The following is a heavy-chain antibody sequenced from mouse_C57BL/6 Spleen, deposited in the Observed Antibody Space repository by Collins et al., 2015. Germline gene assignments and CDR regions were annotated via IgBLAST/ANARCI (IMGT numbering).Heavy chain of an antibody. D-gene: IGHD3-2*02. CDR2: IYPGDGDT. CDR1: GYAFSSSW. Sequence: QVQLQQSGPELVKPGASVKISCKASGYAFSSSWMNWVKQRPGKGLEWIGRIYPGDGDTNYNGKFKGKATLTADKSSSTAYMQLSSLTSEDSAVYFCALDSSGYMFAYWGQGTLVTVSA. V-gene: IGHV1-82*01. CDR3: ALDSSGYMFAY. J-gene: IGHJ3*01.